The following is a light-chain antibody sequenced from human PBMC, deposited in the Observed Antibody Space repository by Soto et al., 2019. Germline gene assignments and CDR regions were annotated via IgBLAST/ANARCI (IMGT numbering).Light chain of an antibody. Sequence: EIVFTHSPRTLSLSPGKRATLPRRASQSVSSSYFAWYQQKPGQPPRLLIYGASSRATGIPDRFSGSGSGTDFTLTISRLEPEDFAVFYCQHYDSLPITFGQGTRLEIK. V-gene: IGKV3-20*01. CDR2: GAS. J-gene: IGKJ5*01. CDR3: QHYDSLPIT. CDR1: QSVSSSY.